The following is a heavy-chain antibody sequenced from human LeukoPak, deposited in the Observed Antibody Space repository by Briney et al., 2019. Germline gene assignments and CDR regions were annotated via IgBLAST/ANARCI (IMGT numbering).Heavy chain of an antibody. CDR2: ISGSGDTT. Sequence: PGGSLRLSCAASGFTFSNYAMSWVRQAPGKGLEWVSAISGSGDTTYYADSLKGRFPISRDNSKNTLYLQMNSLRAEDAAVYYCARVTSTAPHYYDSSGYNGPEDVWGQGTTVTVSS. V-gene: IGHV3-23*01. J-gene: IGHJ6*02. CDR1: GFTFSNYA. D-gene: IGHD3-22*01. CDR3: ARVTSTAPHYYDSSGYNGPEDV.